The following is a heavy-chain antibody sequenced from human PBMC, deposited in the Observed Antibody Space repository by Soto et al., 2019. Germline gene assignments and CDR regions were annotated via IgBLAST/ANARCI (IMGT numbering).Heavy chain of an antibody. CDR1: GFTFRSYV. CDR3: ARWGTKGGLDV. V-gene: IGHV3-30*19. D-gene: IGHD3-16*01. Sequence: QVQLVESGGGVVQPGTSLRVSCVGSGFTFRSYVIHWVRQAPGKGLEWVALTSYDGRDKYYADSVRGRFTISRDNSRNTVDLQMDSLKLEDTALYYCARWGTKGGLDVWGQGTLVSVSS. J-gene: IGHJ1*01. CDR2: TSYDGRDK.